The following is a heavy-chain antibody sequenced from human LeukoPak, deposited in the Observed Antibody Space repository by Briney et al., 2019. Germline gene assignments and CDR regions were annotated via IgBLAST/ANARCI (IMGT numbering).Heavy chain of an antibody. J-gene: IGHJ3*02. CDR2: IRYDGSNK. CDR3: AKKSGGGAQPFDI. V-gene: IGHV3-30*02. Sequence: PGGSLRLSCAASGFTFSSYGMHWVRQAPGKGLEWVAFIRYDGSNKYYADSVKGRFTISRDNSKNTMYLQMNSQRAEDTAVYYCAKKSGGGAQPFDIWGQGTMVTVSS. D-gene: IGHD2-15*01. CDR1: GFTFSSYG.